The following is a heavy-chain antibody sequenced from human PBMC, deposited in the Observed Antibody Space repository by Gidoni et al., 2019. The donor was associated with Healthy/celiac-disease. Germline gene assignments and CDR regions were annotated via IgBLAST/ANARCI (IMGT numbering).Heavy chain of an antibody. D-gene: IGHD2-15*01. Sequence: QVQLVQSGAEVKKPGSSVKVSCKASGGTFSSYASSWVRQDPGQGLEWMGGIIPIFGTANYAQKFQGRVTITADESTSTAYMELSSLRSEDTAVYYCARMWSDSDGYNGGYLILGWSHWFDPWGQGTLVTVSS. J-gene: IGHJ5*02. CDR1: GGTFSSYA. V-gene: IGHV1-69*12. CDR3: ARMWSDSDGYNGGYLILGWSHWFDP. CDR2: IIPIFGTA.